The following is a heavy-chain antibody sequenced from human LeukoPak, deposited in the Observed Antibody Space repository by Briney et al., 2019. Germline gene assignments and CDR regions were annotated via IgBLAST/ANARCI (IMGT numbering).Heavy chain of an antibody. D-gene: IGHD1-26*01. J-gene: IGHJ4*02. CDR2: INPSGGST. CDR3: AREPVVGATTRTGYFDY. V-gene: IGHV1-46*01. CDR1: GYTFTSYY. Sequence: ASVNVSCKASGYTFTSYYMHWVRQAPGQGLEWMGIINPSGGSTSYAQKFQGRVTMTRDTSTSTVYMELSSLRSEDTAVYYCAREPVVGATTRTGYFDYWGQGTLVTVSS.